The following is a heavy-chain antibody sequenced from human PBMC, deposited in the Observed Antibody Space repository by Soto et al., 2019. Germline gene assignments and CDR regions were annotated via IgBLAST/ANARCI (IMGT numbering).Heavy chain of an antibody. CDR1: GFTGSNTY. J-gene: IGHJ5*02. V-gene: IGHV3-53*02. CDR2: IYTAGGT. D-gene: IGHD2-2*01. CDR3: ARALPVAKGGFDP. Sequence: EVQLVETGGGLIQPGGSLRLSCAASGFTGSNTYMTWVRQPQGKGLECVSVIYTAGGTNYADSVKGRFIISRDNSKNTLYLQMNSLRAEDTAVYYCARALPVAKGGFDPWGQGNLVTVS.